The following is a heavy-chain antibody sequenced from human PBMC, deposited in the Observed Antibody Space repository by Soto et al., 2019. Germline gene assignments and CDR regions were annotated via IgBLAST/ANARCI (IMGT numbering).Heavy chain of an antibody. V-gene: IGHV3-33*01. CDR3: ARDNYGEGWFDP. CDR1: GFTFSSYG. Sequence: QVQLVESGGGVVQPGRSLRLSCAASGFTFSSYGMHWVRQAPGKGLEWVAVIWYDGSNKYYADSVKGRFTISRDNSKNTLYLQMNSLRAEDTPVYYCARDNYGEGWFDPWGQGTLVTVSS. J-gene: IGHJ5*02. D-gene: IGHD4-17*01. CDR2: IWYDGSNK.